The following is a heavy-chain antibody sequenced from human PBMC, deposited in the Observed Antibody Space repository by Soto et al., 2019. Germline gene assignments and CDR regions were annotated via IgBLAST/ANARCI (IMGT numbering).Heavy chain of an antibody. V-gene: IGHV3-53*01. D-gene: IGHD3-9*01. CDR3: AGYDILNAYLEYFNY. Sequence: PGGSLRLSCAASGFTVSSNYMSWVRQAPGKGLEWVSAIYRGGNTYYADSVKGRFTISRDNSKNTLYLQMNSLRAEDTAVYYCAGYDILNAYLEYFNYWGQGTLVTVSS. CDR2: IYRGGNT. J-gene: IGHJ1*01. CDR1: GFTVSSNY.